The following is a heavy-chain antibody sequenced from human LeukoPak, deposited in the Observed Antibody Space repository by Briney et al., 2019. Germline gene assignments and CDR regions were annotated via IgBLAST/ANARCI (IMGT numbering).Heavy chain of an antibody. CDR1: EFTLSDVW. V-gene: IGHV3-15*01. CDR2: IKSKTDGGTT. Sequence: GSPRLSCTASEFTLSDVWMNWVSQTPGKGLEWVGRIKSKTDGGTTDYGAPVEGRFSISRDDSKNTLYLEMNSLKTEDTALYYFITDPPHWGQGRRVPVSS. CDR3: ITDPPH. J-gene: IGHJ1*01.